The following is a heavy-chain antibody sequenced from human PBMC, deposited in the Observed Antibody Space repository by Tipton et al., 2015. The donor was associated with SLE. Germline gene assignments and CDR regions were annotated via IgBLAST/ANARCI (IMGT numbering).Heavy chain of an antibody. CDR2: IRSKANSYAT. D-gene: IGHD3-10*01. CDR1: GFTFSGSA. CDR3: TGLWFGVPYGMDV. J-gene: IGHJ6*02. V-gene: IGHV3-73*01. Sequence: SLRLSCAASGFTFSGSAMHWVRQASGKGLEWVGRIRSKANSYATAYAASVKGRFTISRDDSKNTAYLQMNSLKTEDTAVYYCTGLWFGVPYGMDVWGQGTTVTVSS.